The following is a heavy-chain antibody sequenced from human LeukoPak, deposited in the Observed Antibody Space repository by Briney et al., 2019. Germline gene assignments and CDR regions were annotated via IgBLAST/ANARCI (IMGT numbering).Heavy chain of an antibody. CDR3: AIGSGWYDY. V-gene: IGHV3-48*03. D-gene: IGHD6-19*01. CDR2: ISGTASII. CDR1: GFSLSSHA. Sequence: GGSLRLSCAASGFSLSSHAMSWVRQAPGKGLEWISDISGTASIINYADSVKGRFTISRDNVKNSLYLQMHSLRAEDTAVYYCAIGSGWYDYWGQGTLVTVSS. J-gene: IGHJ4*02.